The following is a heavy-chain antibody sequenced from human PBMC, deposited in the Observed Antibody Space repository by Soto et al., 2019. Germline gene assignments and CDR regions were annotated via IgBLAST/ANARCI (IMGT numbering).Heavy chain of an antibody. CDR1: GGSISGANNY. Sequence: TSETLSLTCSVSGGSISGANNYWNWIRQHPGKGLEWIGYIFYTGTTYYNPSLKSRVTMSVDTSENKFSLKLTSVTAADTAVYYCARKAYSIFYYFDKWGQGTLVTVYS. V-gene: IGHV4-31*03. J-gene: IGHJ4*02. CDR2: IFYTGTT. D-gene: IGHD4-4*01. CDR3: ARKAYSIFYYFDK.